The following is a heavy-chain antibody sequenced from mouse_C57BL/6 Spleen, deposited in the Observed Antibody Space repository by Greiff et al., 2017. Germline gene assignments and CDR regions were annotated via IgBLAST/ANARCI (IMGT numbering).Heavy chain of an antibody. J-gene: IGHJ4*01. CDR3: ARSTTGVEGSMDY. V-gene: IGHV5-17*01. CDR1: GFTFSDYG. Sequence: EVKVVESGGGLVKPGGSLKLSCAASGFTFSDYGMHWVRQAPEKGLEWVAYISSGSSTIYYADTVKGRFTISRDNAKNTLFLQMTRLRSEDTVMYYFARSTTGVEGSMDYWGQGTSVTVSS. D-gene: IGHD1-1*01. CDR2: ISSGSSTI.